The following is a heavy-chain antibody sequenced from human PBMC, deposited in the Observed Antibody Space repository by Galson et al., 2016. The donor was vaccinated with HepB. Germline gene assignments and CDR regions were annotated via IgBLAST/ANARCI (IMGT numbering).Heavy chain of an antibody. CDR3: VRAVRTDYSGSWWDS. J-gene: IGHJ5*01. V-gene: IGHV3-7*03. Sequence: SLRLSCAASGFAFDDYWTSWVRQGPVKGLEWVANIHKDGNTKAYVGSVQGRFTISRDNAERSVSLQMDGLRPEDTAVYYCVRAVRTDYSGSWWDSWGQGTLVTVSS. D-gene: IGHD6-13*01. CDR2: IHKDGNTK. CDR1: GFAFDDYW.